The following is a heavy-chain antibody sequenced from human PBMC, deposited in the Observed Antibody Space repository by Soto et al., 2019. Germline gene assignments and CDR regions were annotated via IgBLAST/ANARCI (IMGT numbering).Heavy chain of an antibody. Sequence: GASVKVSCKASGYTFTSYYMHWVRQAPGQGLEWMGIINPSGGSTSYAQKFQGRVTMTRDTSTSTVYMELSSLRSEDTAVYYFATRGDYYDFWSGYSENPFYYYYGMDVWGQGTTVTVSS. V-gene: IGHV1-46*01. J-gene: IGHJ6*02. CDR3: ATRGDYYDFWSGYSENPFYYYYGMDV. D-gene: IGHD3-3*01. CDR1: GYTFTSYY. CDR2: INPSGGST.